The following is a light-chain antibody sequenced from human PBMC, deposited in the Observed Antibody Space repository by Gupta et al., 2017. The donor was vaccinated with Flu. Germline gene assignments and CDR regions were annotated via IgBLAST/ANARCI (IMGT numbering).Light chain of an antibody. CDR3: QQYNNWPPLT. V-gene: IGKV3-15*01. J-gene: IGKJ4*01. Sequence: ELVMTQSPATLSVSPGERATLSCRASQCVSSNLAWYQQKPGQAPRLLLYGASTRATGSPARFSGSGSWTEFTLPISSLQYEDFAVYYCQQYNNWPPLTFGGGTKVEIK. CDR2: GAS. CDR1: QCVSSN.